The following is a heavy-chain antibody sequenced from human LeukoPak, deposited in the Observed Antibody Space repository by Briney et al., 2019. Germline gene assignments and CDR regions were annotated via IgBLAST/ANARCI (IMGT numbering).Heavy chain of an antibody. Sequence: ASVKVSCKASGYTFTSYDINWVRQATGQGLEWMGWMNPNSGNTGYAQKFQGRVTMTRNTSISTAYMELSGLRSEDTAVYYCARGSNVYYDLWSGYYSAYYYYYYMDVWGKGTTVTVSS. CDR2: MNPNSGNT. CDR1: GYTFTSYD. D-gene: IGHD3-3*01. J-gene: IGHJ6*03. V-gene: IGHV1-8*01. CDR3: ARGSNVYYDLWSGYYSAYYYYYYMDV.